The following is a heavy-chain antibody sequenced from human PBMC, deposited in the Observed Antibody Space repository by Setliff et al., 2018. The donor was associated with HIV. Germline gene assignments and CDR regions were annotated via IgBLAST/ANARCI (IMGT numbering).Heavy chain of an antibody. CDR3: ARLGSGWSDSYYYAMDT. CDR1: GYTFTSYG. J-gene: IGHJ6*02. Sequence: GASVKVSCKASGYTFTSYGISWVRQAPGQGLEWMGWISAYNGNTNYAQKLQGRVTMTTDTSTSTAYMELRSLRSDDTAVYFCARLGSGWSDSYYYAMDTWGQGTTVTVSS. CDR2: ISAYNGNT. D-gene: IGHD6-19*01. V-gene: IGHV1-18*01.